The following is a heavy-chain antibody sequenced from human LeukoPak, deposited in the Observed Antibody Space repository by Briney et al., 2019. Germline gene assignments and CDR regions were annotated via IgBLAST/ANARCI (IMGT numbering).Heavy chain of an antibody. CDR2: IYYSGST. Sequence: SQTLSLTCTVSGGSISSSTYFWGWIRQPPGKGLEWIGTIYYSGSTYYNPSLKSRVTISVDTSKNQFSLKLSSVTAADTAVYYCARGFLKVGLYYYYYYMDVWGKGTTVTVSS. CDR1: GGSISSSTYF. V-gene: IGHV4-39*07. J-gene: IGHJ6*03. D-gene: IGHD2/OR15-2a*01. CDR3: ARGFLKVGLYYYYYYMDV.